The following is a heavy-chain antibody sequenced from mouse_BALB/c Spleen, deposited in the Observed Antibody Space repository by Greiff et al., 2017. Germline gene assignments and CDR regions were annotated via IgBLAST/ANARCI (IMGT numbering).Heavy chain of an antibody. D-gene: IGHD1-1*01. J-gene: IGHJ3*01. CDR1: GYSFTSYW. CDR3: TREYYGSSYPFAY. V-gene: IGHV1-5*01. CDR2: IYPGNSDT. Sequence: VQLQQSGTVLARPGASVKMSCKASGYSFTSYWMHWVKQRPGQGLEWIGAIYPGNSDTSYNQKFKGKAKLTAVTSASTAYMELSSLTNEDSAVYYCTREYYGSSYPFAYWGQGTLVTVSA.